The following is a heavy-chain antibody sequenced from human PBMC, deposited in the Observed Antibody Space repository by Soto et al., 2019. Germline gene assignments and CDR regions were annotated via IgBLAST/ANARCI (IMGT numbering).Heavy chain of an antibody. J-gene: IGHJ4*02. Sequence: ASETLSLTCTVSGGSISSYYWSWIRQPPGKGLEWIGYIYYSGSTNYNPSLKSRVTISVDTSKNQFSLKLSSVTAADTAVYYCARLYSPMFGNSDYWGQGTLVTVSS. CDR2: IYYSGST. CDR3: ARLYSPMFGNSDY. D-gene: IGHD3-10*02. V-gene: IGHV4-59*08. CDR1: GGSISSYY.